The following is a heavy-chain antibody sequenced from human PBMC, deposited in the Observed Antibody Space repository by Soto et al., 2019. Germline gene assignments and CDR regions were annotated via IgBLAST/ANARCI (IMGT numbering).Heavy chain of an antibody. V-gene: IGHV3-23*01. CDR3: ANGGLHGSIDGGLSYFHH. CDR2: FSRSNGVA. Sequence: EVQMLESGGYLVQPGGSLRVSCASGYTFSHYTMAWVRQAPGEGREWVSDFSRSNGVAYYADSVKGRFTISRDNSKTTVFLQMNSLRAEDTAVYYCANGGLHGSIDGGLSYFHHWDQGTLVTVSS. D-gene: IGHD2-15*01. J-gene: IGHJ4*02. CDR1: GYTFSHYT.